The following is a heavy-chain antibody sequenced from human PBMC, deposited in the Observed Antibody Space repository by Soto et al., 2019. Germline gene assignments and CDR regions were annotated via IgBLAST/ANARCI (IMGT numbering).Heavy chain of an antibody. D-gene: IGHD3-10*01. J-gene: IGHJ2*01. Sequence: EVQLVESGGGLVQPGGSLRLSCAASGFNFRSYEMNWVRQAPGKGLEWVSYLSGSASSIYYADSVKGRFTISRDNAKNSLYLQMNSLRAEDTAVYYCTRGRPGGWYFALWGRGTLVTVS. CDR2: LSGSASSI. CDR3: TRGRPGGWYFAL. V-gene: IGHV3-48*03. CDR1: GFNFRSYE.